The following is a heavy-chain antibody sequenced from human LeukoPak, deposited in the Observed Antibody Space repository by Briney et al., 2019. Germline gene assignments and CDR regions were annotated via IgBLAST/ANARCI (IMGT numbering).Heavy chain of an antibody. CDR3: ARGSYGYEY. J-gene: IGHJ4*02. Sequence: GGSLRLSCAASGFTFSSYWMHWVRQGPGKGLVWVSRINSDGSSTTYADSVKGRLTISRDNAKNTLYVQMNSLRAEDTAVYYCARGSYGYEYWGQGTLVTVSS. D-gene: IGHD5-18*01. CDR1: GFTFSSYW. CDR2: INSDGSST. V-gene: IGHV3-74*01.